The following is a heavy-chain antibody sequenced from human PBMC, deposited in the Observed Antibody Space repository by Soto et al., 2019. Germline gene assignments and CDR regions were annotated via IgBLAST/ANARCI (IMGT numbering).Heavy chain of an antibody. CDR1: GFTFSSYW. CDR2: IKQDGSEK. V-gene: IGHV3-7*01. Sequence: EVQLVESGGGLVQPGGSLRLSCAAYGFTFSSYWMSWVRQAPGKGLEWVANIKQDGSEKYYVDSVKGRFTISRDNAKNSLYLQMNSLRAEDTAVYYCARDRYSYYDFWSGSLPYYYFGMDVWGQGTTVTVSS. CDR3: ARDRYSYYDFWSGSLPYYYFGMDV. D-gene: IGHD3-3*01. J-gene: IGHJ6*02.